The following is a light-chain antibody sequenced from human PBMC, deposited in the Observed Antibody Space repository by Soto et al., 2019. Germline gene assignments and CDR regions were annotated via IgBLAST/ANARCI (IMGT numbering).Light chain of an antibody. J-gene: IGLJ2*01. Sequence: QSVLTQPPSASGSPGQSVTISYTGTNRDVGGYNYVSWYQQHPGNAPKVMIYDVTKRPSGVPNRFSGSKSGNTASLTVSGLQTEDEADYYCSSYAGSNIIIFGGGTKLTVL. CDR3: SSYAGSNIII. CDR1: NRDVGGYNY. V-gene: IGLV2-8*01. CDR2: DVT.